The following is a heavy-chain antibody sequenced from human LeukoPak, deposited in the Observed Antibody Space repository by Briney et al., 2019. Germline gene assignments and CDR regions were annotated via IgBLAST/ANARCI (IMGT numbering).Heavy chain of an antibody. CDR1: GYSINNGYY. J-gene: IGHJ5*02. CDR2: IYHSGKT. V-gene: IGHV4-38-2*02. CDR3: ARDMGLWSSSSRKYNWFDP. Sequence: SETLSLTCIVSGYSINNGYYWGWIRQPPGRGLEWIGSIYHSGKTYYNPSLKSRVAISVDTSKTQFSLKLSSVTPADTAVYYCARDMGLWSSSSRKYNWFDPWGQGTLVTVSS. D-gene: IGHD6-13*01.